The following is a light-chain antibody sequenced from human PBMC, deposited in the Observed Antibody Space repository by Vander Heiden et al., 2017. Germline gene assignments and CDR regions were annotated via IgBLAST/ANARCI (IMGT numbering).Light chain of an antibody. V-gene: IGKV3D-15*03. CDR3: QRETHWRLT. CDR1: QSVRSD. CDR2: GAS. Sequence: EIVITQSPATLSVSPGERATLSCRASQSVRSDLAWYQQKPGQAPSLLIYGASMSATGIPARLSGSGSGTEFTLTISIRQSEDVTVYYCQRETHWRLTF. J-gene: IGKJ5*01.